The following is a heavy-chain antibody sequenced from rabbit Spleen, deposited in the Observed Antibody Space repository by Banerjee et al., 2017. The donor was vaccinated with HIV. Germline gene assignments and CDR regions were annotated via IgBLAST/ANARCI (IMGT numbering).Heavy chain of an antibody. J-gene: IGHJ4*01. CDR3: ARDGAGGSYFAL. CDR2: IDSGSSGFT. V-gene: IGHV1S40*01. D-gene: IGHD8-1*01. Sequence: APGKGLEWIACIDSGSSGFTYFATWAKGRFTISKTSSTTVTLHMTSLTAADTATYFCARDGAGGSYFALWGPGTLVTVS.